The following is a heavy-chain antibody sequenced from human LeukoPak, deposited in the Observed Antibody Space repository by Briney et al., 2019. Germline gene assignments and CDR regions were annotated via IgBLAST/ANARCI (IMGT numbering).Heavy chain of an antibody. V-gene: IGHV3-23*01. CDR2: INDNGDGT. J-gene: IGHJ6*03. CDR3: AKGLRTGVGPYMGYHYYMDV. Sequence: GGSLRLSCAASGFTSSSYAMSWVRQAPGKGLKWVSTINDNGDGTYYADSVKGRFTISRDNSYNTVSLQMNSLRDEDTGVYYCAKGLRTGVGPYMGYHYYMDVWGKGATVTVSS. CDR1: GFTSSSYA. D-gene: IGHD3-16*01.